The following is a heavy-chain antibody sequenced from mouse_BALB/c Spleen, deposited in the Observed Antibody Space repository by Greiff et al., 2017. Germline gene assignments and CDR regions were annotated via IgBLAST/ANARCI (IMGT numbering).Heavy chain of an antibody. J-gene: IGHJ3*01. CDR1: GFTFSSYT. CDR2: ISSGGSYT. V-gene: IGHV5-6-4*01. D-gene: IGHD4-1*01. CDR3: TRDETGTFAY. Sequence: EVQGVESGGGLVKPGGSLKISCAASGFTFSSYTMSWVRQTPEKRLEWVATISSGGSYTYYPDSVKGRFTISRDNAKNTLYLQMISLKSEDTAMYYCTRDETGTFAYWGQGTLVTVSA.